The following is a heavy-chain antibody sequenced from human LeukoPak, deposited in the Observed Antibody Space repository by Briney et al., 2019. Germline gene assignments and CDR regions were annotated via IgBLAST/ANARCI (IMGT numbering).Heavy chain of an antibody. CDR3: ARVGFGELYSPFDY. CDR1: GGSISSYY. V-gene: IGHV4-59*01. D-gene: IGHD3-10*01. J-gene: IGHJ4*02. CDR2: IYYSGST. Sequence: SETLSLTCTVSGGSISSYYWSWIRQPPGKGLEWIGYIYYSGSTNYNPSLKSRVTISVDTSKNQFSLKLSSVTAADTDVYYCARVGFGELYSPFDYWGQGTLVTVSS.